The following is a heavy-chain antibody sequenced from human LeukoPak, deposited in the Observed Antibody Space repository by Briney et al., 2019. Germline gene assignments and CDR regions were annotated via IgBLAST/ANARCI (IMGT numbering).Heavy chain of an antibody. CDR1: GFTFSSYS. CDR3: ARDIGYYDFWSGPFDY. D-gene: IGHD3-3*01. CDR2: ISSSSSYI. V-gene: IGHV3-21*01. Sequence: GGSLRLSCAASGFTFSSYSMNWVRQAPGKGLEWVSSISSSSSYIYYADSVKGRFTISRDNAKNSLYLQMNSLRPEDTAVYYCARDIGYYDFWSGPFDYWGQGTLVTVSS. J-gene: IGHJ4*02.